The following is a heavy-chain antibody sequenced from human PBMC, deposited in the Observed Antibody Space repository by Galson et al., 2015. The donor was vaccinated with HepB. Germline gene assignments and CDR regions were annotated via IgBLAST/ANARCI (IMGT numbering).Heavy chain of an antibody. CDR3: AAETMYSSSSLFDY. J-gene: IGHJ4*02. CDR1: GFTFSDYY. D-gene: IGHD6-6*01. V-gene: IGHV3-11*01. CDR2: ISSSGSTI. Sequence: SLRLSCAASGFTFSDYYMSWIRQAPGKGLEWVSYISSSGSTIYYADSVKGRFTISRDNAKNSLYLQMNSLRAEDTAVYYCAAETMYSSSSLFDYWGQGTLVTVSS.